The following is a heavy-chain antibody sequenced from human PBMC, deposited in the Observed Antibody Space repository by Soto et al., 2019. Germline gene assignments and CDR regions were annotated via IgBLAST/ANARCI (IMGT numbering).Heavy chain of an antibody. CDR1: GGSISGYY. CDR2: IYTSGST. V-gene: IGHV4-4*07. J-gene: IGHJ5*02. Sequence: SETLSFTCTVSGGSISGYYWSWIRQPAGKGLEWIGRIYTSGSTNYNPSLKSRVTLSVDTSKNQFSLKLTSVTAADTAVYYCARAGGYEVQGNNWFDPWGQGTLVTVSS. D-gene: IGHD5-12*01. CDR3: ARAGGYEVQGNNWFDP.